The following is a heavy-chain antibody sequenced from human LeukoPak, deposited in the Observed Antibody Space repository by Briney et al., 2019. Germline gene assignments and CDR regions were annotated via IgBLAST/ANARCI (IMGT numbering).Heavy chain of an antibody. CDR1: GGSISSSSYY. CDR2: IYYSGST. Sequence: SETLSLTCTVSGGSISSSSYYWGWIRQPPGKGLEWIGSIYYSGSTYYNPSLKSRVTISVDTSKNQFSLKLSSVTAADTAVYYCARASRRGQLVPRWFDPWGQGTLVTVSS. V-gene: IGHV4-39*07. J-gene: IGHJ5*02. CDR3: ARASRRGQLVPRWFDP. D-gene: IGHD6-6*01.